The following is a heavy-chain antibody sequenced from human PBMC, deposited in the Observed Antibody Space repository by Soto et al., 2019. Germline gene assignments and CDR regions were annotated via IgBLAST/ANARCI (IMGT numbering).Heavy chain of an antibody. CDR3: AKDSYSSSWYYDY. J-gene: IGHJ4*02. CDR1: GFTFSSYA. CDR2: ISGSGGST. V-gene: IGHV3-23*01. D-gene: IGHD6-13*01. Sequence: PGGSLRLSCAASGFTFSSYAMSWVRQAPGKGLEWVSAISGSGGSTHYADSVKGRFTISRDNSKNTLYLQMNSLRAEDTAVYYCAKDSYSSSWYYDYWGQGTLVTVSS.